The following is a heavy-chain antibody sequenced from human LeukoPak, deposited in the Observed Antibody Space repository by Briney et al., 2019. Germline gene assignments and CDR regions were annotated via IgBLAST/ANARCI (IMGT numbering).Heavy chain of an antibody. CDR3: ARSAVRGVACDY. V-gene: IGHV3-48*01. CDR2: ISTSSRST. Sequence: GGSLRLSCTASGFTFSGFSMHWVRQAPGKGLEWLSYISTSSRSTYYADSVKGRFTISRDNAKNTLFLDMHSLRPGDSAVYYCARSAVRGVACDYWGQGTLLTVSS. D-gene: IGHD3-10*01. CDR1: GFTFSGFS. J-gene: IGHJ4*02.